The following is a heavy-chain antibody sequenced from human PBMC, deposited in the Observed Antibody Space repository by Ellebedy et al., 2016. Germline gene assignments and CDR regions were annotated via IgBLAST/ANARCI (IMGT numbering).Heavy chain of an antibody. V-gene: IGHV3-21*04. D-gene: IGHD3-10*01. CDR3: AKDGFVTGYYYMDV. CDR1: GFTFSSYS. CDR2: ISGSGGST. Sequence: GESLKISCAASGFTFSSYSMNWVRQAPGKGLEWVSAISGSGGSTYYADSVKGRFTISRDNAKNSLYLQMNSLRAEDTALYYCAKDGFVTGYYYMDVWGKGTTVTVSS. J-gene: IGHJ6*03.